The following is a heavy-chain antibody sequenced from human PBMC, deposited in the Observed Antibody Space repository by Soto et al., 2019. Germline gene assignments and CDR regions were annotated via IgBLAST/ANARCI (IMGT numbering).Heavy chain of an antibody. CDR2: ISYDGSNK. CDR1: GFTFSSYA. Sequence: VVSLRLSCAASGFTFSSYAMHWVRQAPGKGLEWVAVISYDGSNKYYADAVKGRFTISRDNSKNTLYLQMNSLRAEDTAVYYCAGERWYANRPDYYYCYGMDVWGQGTTVTVS. CDR3: AGERWYANRPDYYYCYGMDV. D-gene: IGHD2-15*01. J-gene: IGHJ6*02. V-gene: IGHV3-30-3*01.